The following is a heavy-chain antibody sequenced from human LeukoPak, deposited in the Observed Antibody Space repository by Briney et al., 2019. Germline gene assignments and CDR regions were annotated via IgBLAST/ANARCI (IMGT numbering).Heavy chain of an antibody. Sequence: PGGSLRLSCAASGFTVSSNYMSWVRQALGKGLEWVSVIYSGGSTYYADSVKGRFTISRDNSKNTLYLQMNSLRAEDTAVYYCARVHFSFGGWGTDAFDIWGQGTMVTVSS. CDR3: ARVHFSFGGWGTDAFDI. CDR1: GFTVSSNY. CDR2: IYSGGST. J-gene: IGHJ3*02. D-gene: IGHD3-16*01. V-gene: IGHV3-66*01.